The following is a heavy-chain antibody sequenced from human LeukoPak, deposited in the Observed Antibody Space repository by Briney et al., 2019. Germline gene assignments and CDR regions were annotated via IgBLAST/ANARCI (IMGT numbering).Heavy chain of an antibody. D-gene: IGHD4-17*01. CDR3: TKDPNGDYVGAFDP. Sequence: GGSLRLSCAASGFTFSSYSMNWVRQAPGKGLEWVSSISSSSSYIYYADSVKGRFTISRDNAKNSLYLQMNSLRAEDTAVYYCTKDPNGDYVGAFDPWGQGTLVTVSS. CDR2: ISSSSSYI. J-gene: IGHJ5*02. V-gene: IGHV3-21*04. CDR1: GFTFSSYS.